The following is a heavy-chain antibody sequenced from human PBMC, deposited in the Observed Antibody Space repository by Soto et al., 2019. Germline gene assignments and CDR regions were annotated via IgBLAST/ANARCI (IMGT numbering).Heavy chain of an antibody. D-gene: IGHD5-12*01. Sequence: ASVKVSCKASGDSFNDYYIHWVRQAPGQRFEWMGWINPNGGVTKYAQKFQGWVSMTRDTSIRTVYMQLSRLRSDDTAVYYCARESGGATATLDYYYFYMDVWGTGTTVTVSS. CDR3: ARESGGATATLDYYYFYMDV. CDR2: INPNGGVT. J-gene: IGHJ6*03. CDR1: GDSFNDYY. V-gene: IGHV1-2*04.